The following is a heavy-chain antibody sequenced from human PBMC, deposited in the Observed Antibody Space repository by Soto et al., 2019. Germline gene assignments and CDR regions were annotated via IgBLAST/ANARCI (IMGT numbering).Heavy chain of an antibody. J-gene: IGHJ6*03. CDR1: GVSISSSSDY. CDR3: ARPRNYYYYYMDV. Sequence: QLQLQESGPGLVKPSETLSLTCTVSGVSISSSSDYWGWIRQPPGKGLEWIGSIYYSGSTYYNPSPKSRVTISVDTSKNQFSLKLSSVTAADTAVYYCARPRNYYYYYMDVWGKGTTVTVSS. CDR2: IYYSGST. V-gene: IGHV4-39*01.